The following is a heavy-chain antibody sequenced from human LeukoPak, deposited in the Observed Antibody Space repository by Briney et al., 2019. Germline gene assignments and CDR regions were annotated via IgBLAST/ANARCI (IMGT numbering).Heavy chain of an antibody. V-gene: IGHV3-23*01. Sequence: GGSLRLSCAASGFTFGSYAMSWVRQAPGKGLEWVSAISGSGGSTYYADSVKGRFTISRDNSKNTLYLQMNSLRAEDTAVYYCANEVPEYDSSGYYYYEYFQHWGQGTLVTVSS. CDR2: ISGSGGST. D-gene: IGHD3-22*01. J-gene: IGHJ1*01. CDR1: GFTFGSYA. CDR3: ANEVPEYDSSGYYYYEYFQH.